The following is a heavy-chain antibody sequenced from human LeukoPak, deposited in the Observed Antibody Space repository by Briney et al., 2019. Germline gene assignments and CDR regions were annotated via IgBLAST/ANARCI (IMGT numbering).Heavy chain of an antibody. D-gene: IGHD3-16*01. CDR3: ARHLRAGTFGGPRALGWFDP. J-gene: IGHJ5*02. Sequence: SETLSLTCAVYGGSFSGYYWSWIRQPPGEGLEWIGEINHSGSTNYNQSLKSRVTISVDTSKNQFSLKLSSVTAADTAVYYCARHLRAGTFGGPRALGWFDPWGQGTLVTVSS. V-gene: IGHV4-34*01. CDR2: INHSGST. CDR1: GGSFSGYY.